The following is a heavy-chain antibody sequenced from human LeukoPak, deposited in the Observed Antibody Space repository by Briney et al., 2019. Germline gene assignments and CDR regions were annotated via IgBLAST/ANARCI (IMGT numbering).Heavy chain of an antibody. CDR3: ARQNSSGWYYY. V-gene: IGHV4-39*01. J-gene: IGHJ4*02. CDR1: GGSISGSIYY. CDR2: IYYSGST. D-gene: IGHD6-19*01. Sequence: SETLSLTCTVSGGSISGSIYYGGGIRRPPGKGLEWIGSIYYSGSTYYNPSLKSRVTISVDTSKNQFSLKLSSVTAADTAVYYCARQNSSGWYYYWGQGTLVTVSS.